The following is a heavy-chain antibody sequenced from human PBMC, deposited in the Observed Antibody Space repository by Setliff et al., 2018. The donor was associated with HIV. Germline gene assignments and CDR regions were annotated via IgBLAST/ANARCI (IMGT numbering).Heavy chain of an antibody. CDR2: ISHDGNNK. V-gene: IGHV3-30*07. J-gene: IGHJ3*02. Sequence: GGSLRLSCAASGFTFSSYSFHWVRQAPGKGLEWVTVISHDGNNKFYVDSVKGRFTISRDNSRNMVYLQMNSLRAEDTAVYYCARGGSYSHGAFDIWGQGTMVTVSS. CDR3: ARGGSYSHGAFDI. D-gene: IGHD1-26*01. CDR1: GFTFSSYS.